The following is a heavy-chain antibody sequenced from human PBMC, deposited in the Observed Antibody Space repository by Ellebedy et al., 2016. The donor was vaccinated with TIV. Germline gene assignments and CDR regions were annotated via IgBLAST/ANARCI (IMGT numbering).Heavy chain of an antibody. Sequence: AASVKVSCKASGGTLSGYSVSWVRQAPGQGLEWVGGINPVSDAVQYSQKLQDRVTISADEVTSTVYMEMTSLRSEDTALYYCARAFGDGYNYHDFDHWGQGTLVTVSS. V-gene: IGHV1-69*13. J-gene: IGHJ4*02. D-gene: IGHD5-24*01. CDR2: INPVSDAV. CDR1: GGTLSGYS. CDR3: ARAFGDGYNYHDFDH.